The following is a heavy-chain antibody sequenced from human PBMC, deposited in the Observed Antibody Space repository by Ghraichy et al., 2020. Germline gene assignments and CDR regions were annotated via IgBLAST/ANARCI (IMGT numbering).Heavy chain of an antibody. CDR2: VHYSGNT. CDR1: GESFNGYY. CDR3: ARGPWGREGYYGVSYGMDV. D-gene: IGHD3-16*01. J-gene: IGHJ6*02. Sequence: SETLSLTCAVHGESFNGYYWTWIRQPPGKGLEWIGEVHYSGNTNYDPSLRSRVTISVDTSKKEFSLRLTAVTAADTALYYCARGPWGREGYYGVSYGMDVWGRGTTVTVSS. V-gene: IGHV4-34*01.